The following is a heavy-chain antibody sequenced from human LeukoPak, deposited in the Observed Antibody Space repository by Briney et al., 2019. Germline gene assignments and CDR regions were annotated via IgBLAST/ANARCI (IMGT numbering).Heavy chain of an antibody. CDR3: ARGPMSVVVVPAAIDY. Sequence: SETLSLTCTVSGGSTSSGDYYWSWIRQHPGKGLEWIGYIYYSGSTYYNPSLKSRVTISVDTSKNQFSLKLSSVTAADTAVYYCARGPMSVVVVPAAIDYWGQGTLVTVSS. V-gene: IGHV4-31*03. CDR2: IYYSGST. J-gene: IGHJ4*02. CDR1: GGSTSSGDYY. D-gene: IGHD2-2*01.